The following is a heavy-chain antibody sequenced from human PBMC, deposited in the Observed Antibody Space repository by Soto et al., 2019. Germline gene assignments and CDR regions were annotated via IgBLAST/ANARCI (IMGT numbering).Heavy chain of an antibody. CDR3: AHDCSGGSCYFAFDI. D-gene: IGHD2-15*01. V-gene: IGHV4-39*01. Sequence: SETLSLTCTVSGGSISSSSYYWGWIRQPPGKGLEWIGSIYYSGSTYYNPSLKSRVTISVDTSKNQFSPKLSSVTAADTAVYYCAHDCSGGSCYFAFDIWGQGTMVTVSS. CDR1: GGSISSSSYY. J-gene: IGHJ3*02. CDR2: IYYSGST.